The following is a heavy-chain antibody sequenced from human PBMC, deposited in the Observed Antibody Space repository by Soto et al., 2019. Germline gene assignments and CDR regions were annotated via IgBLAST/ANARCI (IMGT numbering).Heavy chain of an antibody. V-gene: IGHV3-11*01. CDR3: ARLPFPWGWFDP. D-gene: IGHD3-16*01. CDR1: GIIFSDY. CDR2: ISGSGRTI. Sequence: VQLVESGGGLVKPGGSLRLSCAASGIIFSDYMCWVRQAPGKGLEWLSYISGSGRTIYSADSVKGRFTISRDNATNSLHLQMNNLRAEDTAVYYCARLPFPWGWFDPWGQGTLVTVSS. J-gene: IGHJ5*02.